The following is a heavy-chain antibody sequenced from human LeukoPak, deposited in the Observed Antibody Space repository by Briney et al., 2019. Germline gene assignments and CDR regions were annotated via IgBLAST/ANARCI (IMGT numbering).Heavy chain of an antibody. CDR1: GYTLTELS. CDR3: ATVYSGYDLGFDY. CDR2: FDPEDGAP. D-gene: IGHD5-12*01. J-gene: IGHJ4*02. V-gene: IGHV1-24*01. Sequence: ASVKVSCKVSGYTLTELSMHWVRQAPGKGRELMGGFDPEDGAPIYAQKFQGRVTMTEHTSTDTAYMQLSSLRSQDTAVYYRATVYSGYDLGFDYWGQGTLVTVSS.